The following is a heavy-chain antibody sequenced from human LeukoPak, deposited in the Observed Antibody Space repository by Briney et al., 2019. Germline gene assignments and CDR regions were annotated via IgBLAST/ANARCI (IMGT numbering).Heavy chain of an antibody. CDR2: IKSKTDGGTT. CDR3: TTDRTGWGWYRYYCYYMDV. CDR1: GFTFSNAW. D-gene: IGHD6-19*01. V-gene: IGHV3-15*01. Sequence: GGSLRLSCAASGFTFSNAWMSWVRQAPGKGLEWVGRIKSKTDGGTTDYAAPVKGRFTISRDDSKNTLYLQMNSLKTEDTAVYYCTTDRTGWGWYRYYCYYMDVWGKGTTVTVSS. J-gene: IGHJ6*03.